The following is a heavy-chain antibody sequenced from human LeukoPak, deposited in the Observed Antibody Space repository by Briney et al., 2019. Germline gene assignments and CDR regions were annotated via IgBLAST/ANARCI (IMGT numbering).Heavy chain of an antibody. CDR3: AREKRRLVDY. V-gene: IGHV3-43*01. D-gene: IGHD6-25*01. CDR1: GFTFADYT. J-gene: IGHJ4*02. Sequence: GGSLRLSCAGSGFTFADYTMHWVRQAPGKGLERVSLITHDGGAAFYADSVRGRFTISRDNSRNSLYLQMDSLRTEDTALYYCAREKRRLVDYWGQGTLVTVSS. CDR2: ITHDGGAA.